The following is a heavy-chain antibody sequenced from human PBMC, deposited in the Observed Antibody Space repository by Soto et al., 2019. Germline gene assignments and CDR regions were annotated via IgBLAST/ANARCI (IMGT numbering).Heavy chain of an antibody. CDR2: SNVGNGNT. CDR1: GYTFTSPA. V-gene: IGHV1-3*01. Sequence: QVQLVQSGTEVKKSGASLKISCKASGYTFTSPAVHRVRQAPGQRLEWIGWSNVGNGNTKYSQTFQGRVTITRDTSANTAYMEMSSLGSEDTAVYYCAKRTGRYFDYWGQGTLVTVSS. J-gene: IGHJ4*02. CDR3: AKRTGRYFDY.